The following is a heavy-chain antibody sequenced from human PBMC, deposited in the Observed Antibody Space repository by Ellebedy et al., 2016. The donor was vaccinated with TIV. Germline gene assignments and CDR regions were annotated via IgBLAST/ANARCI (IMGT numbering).Heavy chain of an antibody. V-gene: IGHV1-3*04. CDR1: GYTFTTYA. Sequence: AASVKVSCKASGYTFTTYAMHWVRQAPGQRLEWMAWINTGNCNTKYSQKFQGRVTITRDTSATTVYMELSSLRSEDTAVYYCAKQGGYSYGSPFDYWGQGTLVTVSS. D-gene: IGHD5-18*01. CDR2: INTGNCNT. J-gene: IGHJ4*02. CDR3: AKQGGYSYGSPFDY.